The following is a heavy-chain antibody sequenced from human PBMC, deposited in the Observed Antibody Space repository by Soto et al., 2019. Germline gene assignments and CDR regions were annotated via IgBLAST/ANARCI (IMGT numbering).Heavy chain of an antibody. CDR1: GFSLSTSGVG. Sequence: QITLKESGPTLVKPTQTLTLTCTFSGFSLSTSGVGVGWIRQPPGKALEWLALIYWDDDKRYSPSLKSRLTITKDTSKNQVVLTMTKMDPVDTATYYCARQRYCSSTSCPPREDYWGQGTLVTVSS. V-gene: IGHV2-5*02. D-gene: IGHD2-2*01. CDR2: IYWDDDK. CDR3: ARQRYCSSTSCPPREDY. J-gene: IGHJ4*02.